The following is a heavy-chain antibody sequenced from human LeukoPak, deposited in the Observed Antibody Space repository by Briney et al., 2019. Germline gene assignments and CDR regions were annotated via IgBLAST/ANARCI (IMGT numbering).Heavy chain of an antibody. CDR3: ARDKGPYYFDQ. CDR1: GFTVSRNY. CDR2: IYRGDYI. V-gene: IGHV3-53*01. Sequence: GGSLRLSCAASGFTVSRNYMNWVRQAPGKGLEWVSVIYRGDYIYYADSVKGRFTISRDDSKNTVYLQMNNLRAEDTAVYYCARDKGPYYFDQWGQGTLLTVSS. J-gene: IGHJ4*02.